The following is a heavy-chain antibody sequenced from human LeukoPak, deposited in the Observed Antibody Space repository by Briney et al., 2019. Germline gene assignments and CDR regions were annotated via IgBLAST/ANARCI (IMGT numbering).Heavy chain of an antibody. CDR2: ITYGGST. D-gene: IGHD2-21*01. Sequence: PSETLSLTCAVSGSSIGNYYWSWIRQPPGKGLEWIGYITYGGSTNYNSSLTSRLPISRDTSKNEFSLRLMSVTAADTAVYYCARIVEFQRQFDYWGQGMLVTVSS. CDR1: GSSIGNYY. CDR3: ARIVEFQRQFDY. J-gene: IGHJ4*02. V-gene: IGHV4-59*01.